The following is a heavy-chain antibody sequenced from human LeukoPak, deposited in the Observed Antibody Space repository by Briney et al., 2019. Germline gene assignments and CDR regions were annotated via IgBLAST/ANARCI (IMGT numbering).Heavy chain of an antibody. CDR2: IYYSGST. V-gene: IGHV4-39*01. J-gene: IGHJ4*02. CDR3: APLPLYSSGWFGY. CDR1: GGSISSSSYY. D-gene: IGHD6-19*01. Sequence: PSETLSLTCTVSGGSISSSSYYWGWIRQPPGKGLEWIGSIYYSGSTYYNPSLKSRVTISVDTSQNQFSLKLSSVTAADTAVYYCAPLPLYSSGWFGYWGQGTLVTVSS.